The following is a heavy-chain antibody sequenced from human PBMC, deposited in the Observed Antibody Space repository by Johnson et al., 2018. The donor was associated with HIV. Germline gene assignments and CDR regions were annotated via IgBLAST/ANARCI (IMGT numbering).Heavy chain of an antibody. Sequence: MQLVESGGGVVQPGRSLRLSCAASGFTFSSMHWDRQAPGKGLEWVANIKQDGSEKYYVDSVKGRFTISRDNAKNSLYLQMNSLRAEDTAVYYCARGLHIVVEGDAFDIWGQGTMV. J-gene: IGHJ3*02. CDR1: GFTFSS. CDR3: ARGLHIVVEGDAFDI. V-gene: IGHV3-7*01. CDR2: IKQDGSEK. D-gene: IGHD2-21*01.